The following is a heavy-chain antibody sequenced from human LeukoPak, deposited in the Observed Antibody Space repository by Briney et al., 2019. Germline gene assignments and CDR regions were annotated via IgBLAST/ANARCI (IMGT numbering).Heavy chain of an antibody. CDR1: GVSIRSYY. CDR3: ARHSRMGYSYGNDY. J-gene: IGHJ4*02. CDR2: MFYNESI. D-gene: IGHD5-18*01. V-gene: IGHV4-59*08. Sequence: SETLSLTCTVSGVSIRSYYWTWIRQPPGKGLEYIAQMFYNESINYNASLKTRVTMSVDTSKNQISLRLSSVTAADTAVYYCARHSRMGYSYGNDYWGPGTLVIVSS.